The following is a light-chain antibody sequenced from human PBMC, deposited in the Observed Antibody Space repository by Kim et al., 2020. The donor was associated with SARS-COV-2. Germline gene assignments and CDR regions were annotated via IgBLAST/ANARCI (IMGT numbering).Light chain of an antibody. Sequence: QSALTQPASVSGSPGQSITISCTGTSSLVGDYNYVSWYQQHQDKAPKLIIYDVSDRPSGVSTHFSGSKSGNTASLTISGLQAADEADYYCTSYTGADTVVFGGGTKLTVL. J-gene: IGLJ2*01. CDR3: TSYTGADTVV. V-gene: IGLV2-14*03. CDR1: SSLVGDYNY. CDR2: DVS.